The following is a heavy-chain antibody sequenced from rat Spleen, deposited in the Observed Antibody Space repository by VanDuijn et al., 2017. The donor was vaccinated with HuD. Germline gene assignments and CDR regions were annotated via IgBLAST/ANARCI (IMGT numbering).Heavy chain of an antibody. J-gene: IGHJ3*01. CDR1: GFTFSDYG. Sequence: EVQLVESGGGLVQPGRSLKLSCAASGFTFSDYGMAWVRQAPTKGLEWVATISYGDSSGHSSTYYRDSVKGRFIVSRDNAKSTLYLQMDSLRSEDTATYYCARHGVYNNYGWFAYWGQGTLVTVSS. CDR3: ARHGVYNNYGWFAY. CDR2: ISYGDSSGHSST. D-gene: IGHD1-10*01. V-gene: IGHV5-29*01.